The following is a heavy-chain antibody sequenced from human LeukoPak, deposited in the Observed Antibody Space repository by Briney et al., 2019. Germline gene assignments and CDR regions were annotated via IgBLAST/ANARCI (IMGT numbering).Heavy chain of an antibody. CDR1: GGSISNYY. J-gene: IGHJ4*02. D-gene: IGHD3-10*01. V-gene: IGHV4-59*01. CDR3: ARSELLWFGGVNSGFDY. CDR2: VYYSGTT. Sequence: SETLSLTCIVSGGSISNYYWHWIRQSPGKGLEWIGYVYYSGTTNYNPSLKSRVTISVDTSKNQFSLKLSSVTAADTAVYYCARSELLWFGGVNSGFDYWGQGTLVTVSS.